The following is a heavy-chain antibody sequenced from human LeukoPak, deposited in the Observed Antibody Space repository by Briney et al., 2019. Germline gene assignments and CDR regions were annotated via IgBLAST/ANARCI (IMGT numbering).Heavy chain of an antibody. CDR3: AKVLLGSSWYLLFDY. D-gene: IGHD6-13*01. J-gene: IGHJ4*02. Sequence: ASVKVSCKASGCTFSSYTISWVRQAPGQGLEWMGRIIPILGIANYAQKFQGRVTITADKSTSTAYMELSSLRSEDTAVYYCAKVLLGSSWYLLFDYWGQGTLVTVSS. CDR2: IIPILGIA. CDR1: GCTFSSYT. V-gene: IGHV1-69*02.